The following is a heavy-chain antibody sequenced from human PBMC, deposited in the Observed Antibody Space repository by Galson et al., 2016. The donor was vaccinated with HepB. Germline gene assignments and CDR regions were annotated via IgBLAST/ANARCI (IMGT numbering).Heavy chain of an antibody. J-gene: IGHJ4*02. V-gene: IGHV4-59*11. D-gene: IGHD6-13*01. CDR3: ARGFSSSWYGGRYFHY. CDR1: GASISSHY. CDR2: IYHSGGT. Sequence: SETLSLTCTVSGASISSHYYSWIRQSPGKGLEWIGHIYHSGGTNYNSSLRSRVTISLNTSKNQVSLMLSSVTAADTAVYFCARGFSSSWYGGRYFHYWGQGTLVSVSS.